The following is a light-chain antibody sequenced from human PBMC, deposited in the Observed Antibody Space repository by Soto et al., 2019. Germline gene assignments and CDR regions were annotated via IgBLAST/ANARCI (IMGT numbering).Light chain of an antibody. J-gene: IGLJ2*01. CDR3: ASWDDRLGAVI. CDR1: SSNIGGTNY. CDR2: SNN. Sequence: QSVLTQPPSASGTPGQKVFISCSGSSSNIGGTNYAYWYQQLPGAAPKLLMHSNNLRPSGVPERISGSKFGTAASLAISGLRSADEAVYYCASWDDRLGAVIFGGGTKGTVL. V-gene: IGLV1-47*02.